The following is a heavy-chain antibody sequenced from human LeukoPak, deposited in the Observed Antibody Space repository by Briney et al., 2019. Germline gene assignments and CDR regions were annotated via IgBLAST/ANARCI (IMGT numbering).Heavy chain of an antibody. V-gene: IGHV3-21*01. Sequence: GGSLRLSCAASGFTFSSYSMNWVRQAPGKGLEWVSSISSSSSYIYYADSVKGRFTISRDNAKNSLYLQMSSLRAEDTAVYYCARGLGSSGYYSANWGQGTLVTVSS. CDR1: GFTFSSYS. D-gene: IGHD3-22*01. CDR2: ISSSSSYI. J-gene: IGHJ4*02. CDR3: ARGLGSSGYYSAN.